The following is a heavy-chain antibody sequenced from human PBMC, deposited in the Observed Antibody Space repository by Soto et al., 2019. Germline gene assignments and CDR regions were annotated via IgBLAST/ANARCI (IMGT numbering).Heavy chain of an antibody. D-gene: IGHD2-21*01. J-gene: IGHJ3*02. V-gene: IGHV4-59*01. CDR2: IYYSGST. CDR3: ARVRLICGFDI. Sequence: SETLSLTCSVSSGSISTFYWSWFRQPPGKGLEWIGYIYYSGSTNYNPSLKSRVTLSVDTSKNQFSMKLRSVTAADTAVYYCARVRLICGFDIWGQGTMVTVSS. CDR1: SGSISTFY.